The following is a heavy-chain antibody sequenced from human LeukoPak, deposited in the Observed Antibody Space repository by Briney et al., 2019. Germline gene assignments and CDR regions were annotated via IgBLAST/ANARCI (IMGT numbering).Heavy chain of an antibody. J-gene: IGHJ5*02. CDR3: ARGDNHADL. D-gene: IGHD1-14*01. CDR2: IYPAGTT. Sequence: PGGSLRLSCAASGFTVSNSYMTWIRQAPGKGLEWVSFIYPAGTTSYADSVKGRFTISRDNARSSLYLQMNSLRVEDTGVFYCARGDNHADLWGQGTLVTVSS. CDR1: GFTVSNSY. V-gene: IGHV3-53*01.